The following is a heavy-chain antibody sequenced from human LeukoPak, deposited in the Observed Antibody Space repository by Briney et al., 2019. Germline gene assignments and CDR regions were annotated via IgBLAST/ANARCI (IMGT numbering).Heavy chain of an antibody. CDR2: ITTKTT. D-gene: IGHD3-10*01. CDR1: GFTFTNAW. J-gene: IGHJ4*02. CDR3: TTDGAGRLVRGAPPYYYDY. V-gene: IGHV3-15*01. Sequence: RGGSLRPSCAAYGFTFTNAWMTWVRQDPGKGLEWVGRITTKTTDYSAPMKGRFTISRDDSKNTVYLQMNSLKPEDTAVYYCTTDGAGRLVRGAPPYYYDYWGQGTLVTVSS.